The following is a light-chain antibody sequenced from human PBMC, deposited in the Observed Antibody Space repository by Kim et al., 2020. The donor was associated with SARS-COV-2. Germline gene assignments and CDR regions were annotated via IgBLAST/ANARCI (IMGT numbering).Light chain of an antibody. CDR1: SSNIGAGYD. Sequence: QSVLTQPPSVSEAPGQRVTISCTGSSSNIGAGYDVHWYQQLPGTAPKLLIYGNSNRPSGVPDRFSGSKSGTSASLAITGLQAEDEADYYCQSYDSSLSGLGVFGGGTKLTVL. CDR2: GNS. CDR3: QSYDSSLSGLGV. J-gene: IGLJ2*01. V-gene: IGLV1-40*01.